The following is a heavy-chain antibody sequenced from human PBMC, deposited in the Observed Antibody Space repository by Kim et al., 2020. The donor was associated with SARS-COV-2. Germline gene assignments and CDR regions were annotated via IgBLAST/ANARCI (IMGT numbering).Heavy chain of an antibody. V-gene: IGHV4-39*01. J-gene: IGHJ4*02. D-gene: IGHD5-18*01. Sequence: PALKARVTISVDTSKNQFSLNLSSVTAADTAVYYCASGVDTAMASASGYWGQGTLVTVSS. CDR3: ASGVDTAMASASGY.